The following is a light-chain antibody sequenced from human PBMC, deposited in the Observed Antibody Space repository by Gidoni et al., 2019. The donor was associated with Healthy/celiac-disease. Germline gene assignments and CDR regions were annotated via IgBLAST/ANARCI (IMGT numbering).Light chain of an antibody. J-gene: IGKJ2*02. CDR1: QDISNY. V-gene: IGKV1-33*01. CDR3: QQYDNLLQWT. Sequence: DIQMTQSPSSLSASVGARVTITFQASQDISNYLNWYQQKPGKAPKLLIYDASNLETGVPSRFSGSGSGTDFTFTISSLQPEDIATYYCQQYDNLLQWTFGQGTKLEIK. CDR2: DAS.